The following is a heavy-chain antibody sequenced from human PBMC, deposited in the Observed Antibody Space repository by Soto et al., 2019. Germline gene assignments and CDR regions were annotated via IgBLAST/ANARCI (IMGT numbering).Heavy chain of an antibody. CDR1: GYSFTSYW. Sequence: PGESLKISCKGSGYSFTSYWIGWVRQMPGKGLEWMGIIYPGDSDTRYSPSSQGQVTISADKSISTAYLQWSSLKASDTAMYYCARLMDTMIVFDAFDIWGQGTMVTVSS. V-gene: IGHV5-51*01. D-gene: IGHD3-22*01. CDR3: ARLMDTMIVFDAFDI. J-gene: IGHJ3*02. CDR2: IYPGDSDT.